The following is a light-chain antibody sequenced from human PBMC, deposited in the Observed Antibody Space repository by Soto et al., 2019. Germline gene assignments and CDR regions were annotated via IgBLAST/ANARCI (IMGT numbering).Light chain of an antibody. CDR1: QGISSY. V-gene: IGKV1-9*01. CDR2: AAS. CDR3: QQFSSYPRT. J-gene: IGKJ2*01. Sequence: DIQLTQSPSFLSASVGDRVTITCRASQGISSYLAWYQQKPGKAPKLLIYAASTLQSGVPSRFSGSGSGTDFTLTISSLQPEDFASYYCQQFSSYPRTFGQGTKLEIK.